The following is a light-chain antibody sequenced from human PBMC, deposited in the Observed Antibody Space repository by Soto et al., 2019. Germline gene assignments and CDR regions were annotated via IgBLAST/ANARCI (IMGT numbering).Light chain of an antibody. CDR2: DAS. CDR3: QQRSNWLWT. V-gene: IGKV3-11*01. J-gene: IGKJ1*01. CDR1: QSVSSN. Sequence: EIVMTQSPATLSVSPGERATLSCRASQSVSSNLAGYQQKPGQAPRLLIYDASNRATGIPARFSGSGSGTDFTLTISSLEPEDFAVYYCQQRSNWLWTFGQGTKVDIK.